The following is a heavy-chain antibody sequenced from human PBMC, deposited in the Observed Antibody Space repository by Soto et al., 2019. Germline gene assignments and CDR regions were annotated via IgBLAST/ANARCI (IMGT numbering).Heavy chain of an antibody. J-gene: IGHJ6*02. V-gene: IGHV1-69*13. CDR1: GGTFSSYA. CDR3: ARKGVAGTHYYYGMDV. D-gene: IGHD6-19*01. Sequence: SVKVSCKASGGTFSSYAISWVRQAPGQGLEWMGGIIPIFGTANYAQKFQGRVTITADESTSTAYMELSSLRSEDTAVYYCARKGVAGTHYYYGMDVWGQGTTVTVSS. CDR2: IIPIFGTA.